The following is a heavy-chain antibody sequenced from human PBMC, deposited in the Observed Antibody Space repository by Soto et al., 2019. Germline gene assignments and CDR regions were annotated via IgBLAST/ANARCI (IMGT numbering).Heavy chain of an antibody. CDR2: ISSSRSYI. D-gene: IGHD6-19*01. J-gene: IGHJ4*02. V-gene: IGHV3-21*01. Sequence: EVQLVESGGGLVKPGGSLRLSCAASGFTFSSYSMNWVRQAPGKGLEWVSSISSSRSYIYYADSVKGRFTISRDNAKNSLYLQINSLRAEDTAVYYCARAESGEWLVLDYWGQRTLVTVSS. CDR3: ARAESGEWLVLDY. CDR1: GFTFSSYS.